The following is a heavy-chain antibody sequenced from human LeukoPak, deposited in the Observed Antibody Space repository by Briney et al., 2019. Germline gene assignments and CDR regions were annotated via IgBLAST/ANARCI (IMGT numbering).Heavy chain of an antibody. CDR3: ARDPLGYDSSGYYSAHAFDI. CDR2: IYYSGST. D-gene: IGHD3-22*01. V-gene: IGHV4-61*01. Sequence: SQTLSLTCTVSGGSISSGSYYWSWIRQPPGKGLEWIGYIYYSGSTNYNPSLKSRVTISVDTSKNQFSLKLSSVTAADTAVYYCARDPLGYDSSGYYSAHAFDIWGQGTMVTVS. J-gene: IGHJ3*02. CDR1: GGSISSGSYY.